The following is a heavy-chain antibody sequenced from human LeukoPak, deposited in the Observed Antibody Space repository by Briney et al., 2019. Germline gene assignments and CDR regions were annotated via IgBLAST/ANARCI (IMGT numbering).Heavy chain of an antibody. V-gene: IGHV4-61*02. CDR3: ASRPFSGATTNAFDI. CDR2: IYTSGST. J-gene: IGHJ3*02. CDR1: GGSISSGSYY. Sequence: SETLSLTCTVSGGSISSGSYYWSWIRQPAGKGLEWIGRIYTSGSTYYNPSLKSRVTISVDTSKNQFSLKLTSVTAADTAVYYCASRPFSGATTNAFDIWGQGTMVTVSS. D-gene: IGHD1-26*01.